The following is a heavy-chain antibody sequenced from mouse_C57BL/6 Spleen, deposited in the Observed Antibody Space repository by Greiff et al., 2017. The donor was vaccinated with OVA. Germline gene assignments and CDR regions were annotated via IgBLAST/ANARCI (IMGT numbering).Heavy chain of an antibody. D-gene: IGHD3-2*02. CDR2: ISDGGSYT. Sequence: EVQLVESGGGLVKPGGSLKLSCAASGFTFSSYAMSWVRQTPEKRLEWVATISDGGSYTYYPDNVKGRFTISRDNAKNNLYLQMSHLKSEDTAMYYCARESSSGYRFAYWGQGTLVTVSA. CDR1: GFTFSSYA. V-gene: IGHV5-4*01. J-gene: IGHJ3*01. CDR3: ARESSSGYRFAY.